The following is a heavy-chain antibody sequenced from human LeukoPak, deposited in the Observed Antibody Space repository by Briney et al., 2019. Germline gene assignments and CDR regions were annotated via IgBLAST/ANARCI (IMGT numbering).Heavy chain of an antibody. V-gene: IGHV4-59*11. CDR3: ARDLVTVTKGFDI. CDR1: DDSFSSHY. Sequence: SETLSLTCAVSDDSFSSHYWTWIRQPPGKGLEWIGYISYIGRTNYNPSLKSRVTISIDTSKNQFSLKLTSVTAADAAVYYCARDLVTVTKGFDIWGQGTMVSVSS. D-gene: IGHD4-17*01. CDR2: ISYIGRT. J-gene: IGHJ3*02.